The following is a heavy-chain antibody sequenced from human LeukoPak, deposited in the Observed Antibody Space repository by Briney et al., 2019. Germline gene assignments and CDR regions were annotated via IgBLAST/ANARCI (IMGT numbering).Heavy chain of an antibody. V-gene: IGHV3-72*01. D-gene: IGHD1-26*01. CDR1: GFTLNDHY. CDR2: SRNKANSYTT. J-gene: IGHJ4*02. Sequence: GGSLRLSCEVSGFTLNDHYIDWVRQAPGKGLEWVGRSRNKANSYTTEYAASVKGRFTISRDDSKNSVFLQMNSLKTEDTAFYYCTRVGLGTTKDFDQWGQGTLVTVSS. CDR3: TRVGLGTTKDFDQ.